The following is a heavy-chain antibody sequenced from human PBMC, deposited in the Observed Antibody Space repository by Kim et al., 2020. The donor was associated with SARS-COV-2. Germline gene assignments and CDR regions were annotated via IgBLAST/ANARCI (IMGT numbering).Heavy chain of an antibody. V-gene: IGHV6-1*01. J-gene: IGHJ6*02. Sequence: DHAVSVKRRITVNPDNSKNQFSLQLNSVTPEDPAVYYCAKGRSGWYLMDVWGQGTTVTVSS. D-gene: IGHD6-13*01. CDR3: AKGRSGWYLMDV.